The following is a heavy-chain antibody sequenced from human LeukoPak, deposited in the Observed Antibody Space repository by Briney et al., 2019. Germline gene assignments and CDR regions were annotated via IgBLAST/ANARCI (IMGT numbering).Heavy chain of an antibody. V-gene: IGHV1-69*13. J-gene: IGHJ6*02. CDR1: GGTFSSYA. D-gene: IGHD5-24*01. CDR3: ARDRMATTPLYYYGMDV. Sequence: ASVKVSCKASGGTFSSYAISWVRQAPGQGLEWMGGIIPIFGTANYAQKFQGRVTITADESTSTAYMELSSLRSEDTAVYYCARDRMATTPLYYYGMDVWAKGPRSPSP. CDR2: IIPIFGTA.